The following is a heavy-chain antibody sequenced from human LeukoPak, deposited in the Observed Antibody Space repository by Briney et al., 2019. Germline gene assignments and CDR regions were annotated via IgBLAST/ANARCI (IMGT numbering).Heavy chain of an antibody. D-gene: IGHD1-7*01. CDR1: GFTFGTHA. CDR3: AKGLGENYVGHYFDH. CDR2: ISAGGGST. J-gene: IGHJ4*02. Sequence: GASLRLSCGASGFTFGTHAMNWVRQAPGKGLEWVSAISAGGGSTYYADSVMGRFTIYRDNSKNTLYLQMNSLRAEDPAVLYCAKGLGENYVGHYFDHWGQGTLVPVSS. V-gene: IGHV3-23*01.